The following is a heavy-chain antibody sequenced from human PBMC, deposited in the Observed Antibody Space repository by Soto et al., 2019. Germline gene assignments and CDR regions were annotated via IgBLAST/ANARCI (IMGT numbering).Heavy chain of an antibody. CDR2: IYYSGST. D-gene: IGHD6-13*01. CDR3: ARHQSHSSSYVDP. CDR1: GVSISSSIYY. V-gene: IGHV4-39*01. Sequence: SETLSLTCTVSGVSISSSIYYWCWIRQPPGKGLEWIGSIYYSGSTYYNPSLKSRVTISVDTSKNQFSLKLSSVTAADTAVYYCARHQSHSSSYVDPWGQGTLVTVSS. J-gene: IGHJ5*02.